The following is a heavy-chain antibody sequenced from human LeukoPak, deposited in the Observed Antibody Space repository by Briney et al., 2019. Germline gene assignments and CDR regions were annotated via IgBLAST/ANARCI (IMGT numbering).Heavy chain of an antibody. V-gene: IGHV1-8*01. J-gene: IGHJ4*02. CDR3: AIKLSSGGY. CDR2: VSPNSANT. CDR1: GYTFTSYD. Sequence: ASVKVSCKASGYTFTSYDVNWVRQATGQGLGWMGWVSPNSANTAYAQKFQGRVTMTRNTSISTAYMELSSLRSEDTAVYYCAIKLSSGGYWGQGTLVTVSS. D-gene: IGHD3-22*01.